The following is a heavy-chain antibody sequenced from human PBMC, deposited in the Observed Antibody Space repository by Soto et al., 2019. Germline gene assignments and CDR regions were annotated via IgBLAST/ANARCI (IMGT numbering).Heavy chain of an antibody. CDR2: IYSGGST. CDR1: GFTVSSNY. CDR3: ARCKMNYYYYMDV. V-gene: IGHV3-66*01. J-gene: IGHJ6*03. Sequence: GGSLRLSCAASGFTVSSNYMSWVRQAPGKGLEWVSVIYSGGSTYYADSVKGRFTISRDNSKNTLYLQMNSLRAEDTAVYYCARCKMNYYYYMDVWGKGTTVTVSS. D-gene: IGHD2-8*01.